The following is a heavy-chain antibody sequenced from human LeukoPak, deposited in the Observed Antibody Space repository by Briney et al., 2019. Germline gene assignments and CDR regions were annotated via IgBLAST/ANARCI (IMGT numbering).Heavy chain of an antibody. J-gene: IGHJ4*02. V-gene: IGHV3-53*01. Sequence: GGSLRLSCAASGFTVSGNYMSWVRQAPGKGLEWVSVIYTAGSTYNGDSVKGRFTISRDKSKNTLYLQMNTLRAEDTAVYFCAGGNTWPGLSYWGQGTLLTVSS. CDR3: AGGNTWPGLSY. CDR2: IYTAGST. CDR1: GFTVSGNY. D-gene: IGHD6-25*01.